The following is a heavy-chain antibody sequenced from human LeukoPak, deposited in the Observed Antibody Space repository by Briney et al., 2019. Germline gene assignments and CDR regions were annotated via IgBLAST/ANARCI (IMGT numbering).Heavy chain of an antibody. J-gene: IGHJ3*02. CDR2: INSGGTST. CDR1: GFTFSSHW. D-gene: IGHD6-13*01. CDR3: VSGPYTSSWWSAFEM. V-gene: IGHV3-74*01. Sequence: GGSLRLSCAASGFTFSSHWMHWVRQAPGKGLVWVSRINSGGTSTTYADSVKGRFTVSRDNAKNTLYPQMNSLRDEDSAVYFCVSGPYTSSWWSAFEMWGQGTMVSVSS.